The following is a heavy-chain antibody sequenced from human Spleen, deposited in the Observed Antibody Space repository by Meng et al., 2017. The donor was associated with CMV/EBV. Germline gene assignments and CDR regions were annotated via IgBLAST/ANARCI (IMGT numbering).Heavy chain of an antibody. J-gene: IGHJ1*01. V-gene: IGHV3-9*01. CDR3: AKVWLGRPEYFQH. D-gene: IGHD3-10*01. CDR1: GFTFDDYA. CDR2: ISWNSGSI. Sequence: SLKISCAASGFTFDDYAMHWVRQAPGKGLEWVSGISWNSGSIGYADSVKGRFTISRDNSKNTLYLQMNSLRAEDTAVYYCAKVWLGRPEYFQHWGQGTLVTVSS.